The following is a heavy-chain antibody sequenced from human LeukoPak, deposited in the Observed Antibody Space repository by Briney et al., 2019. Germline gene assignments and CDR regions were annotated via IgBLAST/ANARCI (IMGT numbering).Heavy chain of an antibody. CDR2: IYPSDSET. V-gene: IGHV5-51*01. CDR1: GYNFISYW. J-gene: IGHJ4*02. D-gene: IGHD5-18*01. Sequence: GESLMISCKASGYNFISYWIGWVRQMPGKGLEWMGIIYPSDSETRYSPSFQGQVTISSDKSITTAYLQWSSLRASDTAMYYCATGYTFGFLPYFDYWGQGTLVTVSS. CDR3: ATGYTFGFLPYFDY.